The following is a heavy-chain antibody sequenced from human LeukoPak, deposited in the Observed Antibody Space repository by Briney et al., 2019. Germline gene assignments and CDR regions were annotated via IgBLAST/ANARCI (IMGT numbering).Heavy chain of an antibody. CDR2: ISGSGGST. Sequence: GGSLRLSCAASGFTFSSYAMSWVRQAPGKGLEWVSAISGSGGSTYYADSVKGRFTISRDNSKNTLYLQMNSLRAEDTAVYYCAKKGKFYYDFWSGPGPANYYYYMDAWGKGTTVTVSS. CDR3: AKKGKFYYDFWSGPGPANYYYYMDA. V-gene: IGHV3-23*01. J-gene: IGHJ6*03. D-gene: IGHD3-3*01. CDR1: GFTFSSYA.